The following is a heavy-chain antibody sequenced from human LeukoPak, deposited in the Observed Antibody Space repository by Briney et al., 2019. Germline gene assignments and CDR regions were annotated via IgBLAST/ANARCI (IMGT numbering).Heavy chain of an antibody. CDR3: VKDQGECPGSRCYLRFLEY. V-gene: IGHV3-30*02. Sequence: PGGSLRLSCAASGFNFSIYGMHWVRQAPGKGLEWVTFVRYDQSATVYADSVQGRFAISSDNSKNTVYLQMNSLRVEDTALYFCVKDQGECPGSRCYLRFLEYWGQGTLVIVSS. D-gene: IGHD3-3*01. J-gene: IGHJ4*02. CDR2: VRYDQSAT. CDR1: GFNFSIYG.